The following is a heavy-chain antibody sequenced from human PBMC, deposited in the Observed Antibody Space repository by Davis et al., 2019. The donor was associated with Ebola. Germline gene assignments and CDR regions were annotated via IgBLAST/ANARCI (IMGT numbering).Heavy chain of an antibody. V-gene: IGHV3-11*01. CDR2: ISSSGSTI. CDR3: ARVSMGYYYDSSGYYYFDY. CDR1: GFTFSGSA. J-gene: IGHJ4*02. D-gene: IGHD3-22*01. Sequence: GGSLRLSCAASGFTFSGSAMHWIRQASGKGLEWVSYISSSGSTIYYADSVKGRFTISRDNAKNSLYLQMNSLRAEDTAVYYCARVSMGYYYDSSGYYYFDYWGQGTLVTVSS.